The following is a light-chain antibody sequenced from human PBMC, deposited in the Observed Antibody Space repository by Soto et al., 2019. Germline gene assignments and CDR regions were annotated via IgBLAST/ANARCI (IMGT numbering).Light chain of an antibody. V-gene: IGLV2-14*01. CDR3: SSYTGGSTRV. J-gene: IGLJ1*01. Sequence: QSVLTQPASVSGSPGQSITISCTGSNSDVGGYNYVSWYQQHPGRAPKVMIFEVNNRPSGVSNRFSGSKSGNTASPTISGLQAEDEADYYCSSYTGGSTRVFGTGTKVTVL. CDR2: EVN. CDR1: NSDVGGYNY.